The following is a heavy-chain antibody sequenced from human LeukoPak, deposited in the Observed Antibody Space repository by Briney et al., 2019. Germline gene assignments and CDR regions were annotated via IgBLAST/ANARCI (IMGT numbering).Heavy chain of an antibody. CDR1: VGSFSGYY. CDR3: ASTGGYGSGTYDSYYFGMDV. V-gene: IGHV4-34*01. CDR2: INHSGST. D-gene: IGHD3-10*01. J-gene: IGHJ6*02. Sequence: SETLSLTCAVYVGSFSGYYWSWIRQPPGKGLEWIGEINHSGSTNYNSSLKSRVTISVDTSKNQFSLKLSSVTAADTAVYYCASTGGYGSGTYDSYYFGMDVWGPGTTVTVSS.